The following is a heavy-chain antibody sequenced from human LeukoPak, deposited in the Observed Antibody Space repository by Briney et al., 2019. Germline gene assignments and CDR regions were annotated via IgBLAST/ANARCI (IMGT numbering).Heavy chain of an antibody. J-gene: IGHJ4*02. CDR2: IYTGGGR. Sequence: PGGSLRLSCAASGFTFSSYWMSWVRQAPGKELEWVSVIYTGGGRYYADSVRGRFTISRDTSKNMVFLQMNSLRVEDTAVYYCARGIDYWGRGTLVTVPS. V-gene: IGHV3-53*01. CDR3: ARGIDY. CDR1: GFTFSSYW.